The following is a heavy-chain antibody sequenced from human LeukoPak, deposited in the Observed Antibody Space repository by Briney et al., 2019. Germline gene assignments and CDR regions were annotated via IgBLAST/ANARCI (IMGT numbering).Heavy chain of an antibody. D-gene: IGHD2-15*01. CDR2: VYYSGST. CDR1: GGSISSGHYY. CDR3: ARSRFYCSGSTCNLFFDY. J-gene: IGHJ4*02. Sequence: PSETLSLTCTVSGGSISSGHYYWNWIRQPPGKGPEWIGSVYYSGSTYYNPSLKSRLTISVDASKNQFSLNLRSVTAADTAVYYCARSRFYCSGSTCNLFFDYWGQGTLVTVSS. V-gene: IGHV4-39*07.